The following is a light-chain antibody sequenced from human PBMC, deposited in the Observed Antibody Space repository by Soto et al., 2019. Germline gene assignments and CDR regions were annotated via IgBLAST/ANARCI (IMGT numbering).Light chain of an antibody. CDR1: QTIATY. J-gene: IGKJ4*01. CDR2: TSS. CDR3: QQSYSSLVT. V-gene: IGKV1-39*01. Sequence: EMTQSPASLSASVGDRVTITCRASQTIATYLNWFQHKSGRAPKLLIYTSSSVNSGVPSRFRGSGSGTDFTLTINDVQPEDSATYYCQQSYSSLVTFGAGTKVDIK.